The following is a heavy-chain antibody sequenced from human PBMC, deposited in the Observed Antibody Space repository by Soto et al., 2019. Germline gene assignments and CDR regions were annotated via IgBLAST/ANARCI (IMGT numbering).Heavy chain of an antibody. V-gene: IGHV1-69*02. D-gene: IGHD3-22*01. CDR2: IIPILGIA. J-gene: IGHJ2*01. CDR3: ARGSSGDHWYFDL. CDR1: GGTFSSYT. Sequence: VQLVQSGAEVQKPGSSVKVSCKASGGTFSSYTISWVRQAPGQGLEWMRRIIPILGIANYAQKFQGRVTITADKSTSTAYMELSSLRSEVTAVYYCARGSSGDHWYFDLWGRGTLVTVSS.